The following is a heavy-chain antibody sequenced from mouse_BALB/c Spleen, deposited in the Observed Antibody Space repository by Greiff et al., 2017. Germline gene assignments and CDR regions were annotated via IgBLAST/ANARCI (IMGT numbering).Heavy chain of an antibody. CDR2: ISYDGSN. Sequence: EVQVVESGPGLVKPSQSLSLTCSVTGYSITSGYYWNWIRQFPGNKLEWMGYISYDGSNNYNPSLKNRISITRDTSKNQFFLKLNAVTTEDTATYYCARDEVPPMDYWGQGTSVTVSS. V-gene: IGHV3-6*02. J-gene: IGHJ4*01. CDR3: ARDEVPPMDY. CDR1: GYSITSGYY.